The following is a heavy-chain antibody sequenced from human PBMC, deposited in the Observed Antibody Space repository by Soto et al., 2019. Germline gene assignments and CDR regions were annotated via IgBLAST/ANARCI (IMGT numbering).Heavy chain of an antibody. D-gene: IGHD6-13*01. CDR3: ARAPIAAAGRIDY. CDR1: GYSISSGYY. Sequence: LSLTCAVSGYSISSGYYCGWIRQPPGNGLEWIGSIYHSGSTYYNPSLKSRVTISVDTSKNQFSLKLSSVTAADTAVYYRARAPIAAAGRIDYWGQGTLVTVSS. J-gene: IGHJ4*02. V-gene: IGHV4-38-2*01. CDR2: IYHSGST.